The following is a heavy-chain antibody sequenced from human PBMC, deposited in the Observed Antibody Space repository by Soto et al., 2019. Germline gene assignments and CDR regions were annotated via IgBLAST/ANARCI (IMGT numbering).Heavy chain of an antibody. CDR3: ARNRGWYRAFDI. Sequence: ASVKVSCKASGYTFTSYDINWVRQATGQGLEWMGWMNPNSGNTGYAQKFQGRVTMTRNTSISTAYMELSSLRSEDTAVYYCARNRGWYRAFDIWGQGTMVTVSS. J-gene: IGHJ3*02. V-gene: IGHV1-8*01. D-gene: IGHD6-19*01. CDR2: MNPNSGNT. CDR1: GYTFTSYD.